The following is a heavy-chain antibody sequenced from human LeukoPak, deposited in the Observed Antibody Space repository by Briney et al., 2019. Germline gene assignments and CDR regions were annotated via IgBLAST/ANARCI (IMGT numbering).Heavy chain of an antibody. D-gene: IGHD2-15*01. CDR2: ISGSGGST. CDR3: ASRGSDIVAPFDP. J-gene: IGHJ5*02. CDR1: GFTFSSYA. Sequence: GGSLRLSCAASGFTFSSYAMSWVRQAPGKGLEWVSAISGSGGSTYYADAVKGRFTISRDNSKNTLYLQMNILRAEDTAVYYCASRGSDIVAPFDPWGQGTLVTVSS. V-gene: IGHV3-23*01.